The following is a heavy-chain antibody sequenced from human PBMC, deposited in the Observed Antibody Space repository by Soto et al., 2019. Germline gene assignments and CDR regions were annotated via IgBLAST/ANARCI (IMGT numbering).Heavy chain of an antibody. CDR1: GGSISSYY. CDR3: ARDTRARGAFDI. CDR2: IYYSGST. J-gene: IGHJ3*02. V-gene: IGHV4-59*12. Sequence: SETLSLTCTVSGGSISSYYWSWIRQPPGKGLEWIGYIYYSGSTYYNPSLKSRVTISVDTSKNQFSLKLSSVTAADTAVYYCARDTRARGAFDIWGQGTIVTVSS. D-gene: IGHD3-10*01.